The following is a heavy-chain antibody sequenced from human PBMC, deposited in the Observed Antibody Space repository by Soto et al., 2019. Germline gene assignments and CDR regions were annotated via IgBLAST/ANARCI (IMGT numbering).Heavy chain of an antibody. D-gene: IGHD3-22*01. CDR2: IWYDGSNK. CDR1: GFTFSSYG. V-gene: IGHV3-33*01. Sequence: GGSLRLSCAASGFTFSSYGMHWVRQAPGKGLEWVAVIWYDGSNKYYADSVKGRFTISRDNSKNTLYLQMNSLRAEDTAVYYCARSSSYYSISHTFDYWGQGTLVTVSS. J-gene: IGHJ4*02. CDR3: ARSSSYYSISHTFDY.